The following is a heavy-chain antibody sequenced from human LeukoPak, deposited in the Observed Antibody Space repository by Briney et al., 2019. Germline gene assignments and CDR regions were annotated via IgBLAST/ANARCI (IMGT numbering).Heavy chain of an antibody. CDR1: GGSISSSSYY. D-gene: IGHD5-18*01. J-gene: IGHJ4*02. Sequence: SETLSLTCTVSGGSISSSSYYWGWIRQPPGKGLEWIGSIYYSGSTYYNPSLKSRVTISVDTSKNQFSLKLSSVTAADTAVYYCARDLDTAMVEYDYWGQGTLVTVSS. CDR2: IYYSGST. CDR3: ARDLDTAMVEYDY. V-gene: IGHV4-39*07.